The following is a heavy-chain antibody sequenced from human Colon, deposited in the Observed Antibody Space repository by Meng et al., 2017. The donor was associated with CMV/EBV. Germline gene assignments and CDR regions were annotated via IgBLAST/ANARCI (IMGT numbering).Heavy chain of an antibody. CDR2: IFYTGST. V-gene: IGHV4-61*01. J-gene: IGHJ4*02. Sequence: SETLSLTCTVSGCSVSSNTHYWSWIRQPPGKGLEWIGYIFYTGSTKYNPSLKSRVTISLDTSKKQLSLRVTSVTAADTAVYYCARHIFKGVAPDYWGQGKLVNVSS. CDR1: GCSVSSNTHY. CDR3: ARHIFKGVAPDY. D-gene: IGHD2-8*01.